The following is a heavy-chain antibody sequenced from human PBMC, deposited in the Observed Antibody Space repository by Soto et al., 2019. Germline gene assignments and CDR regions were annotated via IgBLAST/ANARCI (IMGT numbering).Heavy chain of an antibody. CDR3: ARDPRGYYDILTGYRDYYGMDV. V-gene: IGHV3-74*01. Sequence: EVQLVESGGGLVQPGGSLRLSCAASGFTFSYHYMNWVRQAPGKGLVWVSRMNSDVSSADYADSVKGRFTISRDNAKNTVYLQMNSLRAEDTAVYYCARDPRGYYDILTGYRDYYGMDVWGQGTTVTVSS. CDR1: GFTFSYHY. J-gene: IGHJ6*02. D-gene: IGHD3-9*01. CDR2: MNSDVSSA.